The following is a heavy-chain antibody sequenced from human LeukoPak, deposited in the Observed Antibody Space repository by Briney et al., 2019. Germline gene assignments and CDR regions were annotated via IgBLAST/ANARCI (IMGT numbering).Heavy chain of an antibody. D-gene: IGHD6-19*01. CDR1: GFTFSSYS. CDR2: ISSSSTI. J-gene: IGHJ6*03. V-gene: IGHV3-48*01. Sequence: GGSLRLSCAASGFTFSSYSMNWVRQAPGKGLEWVSYISSSSTIYYADSVKGRFTISRDNAKNSLYLQMNSLRAEDTAVYYCARDSPQGKWLSPVMDVWGKGTTVTVSS. CDR3: ARDSPQGKWLSPVMDV.